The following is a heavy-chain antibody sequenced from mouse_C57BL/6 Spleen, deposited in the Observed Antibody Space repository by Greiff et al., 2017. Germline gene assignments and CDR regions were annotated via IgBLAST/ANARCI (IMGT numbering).Heavy chain of an antibody. CDR3: AGGGITTVVATCAYAMDY. D-gene: IGHD1-1*01. J-gene: IGHJ4*01. CDR1: GFTFSDYG. V-gene: IGHV5-17*01. Sequence: EVHLVESGGGLVKPGGSLKLSCAASGFTFSDYGMHWVRQAPEKGLEWVAYISSGSSTIYYADTVKGRFTISRDNSKNTLFLRMTSLRSEDTAMYYCAGGGITTVVATCAYAMDYRGQGASVTVSS. CDR2: ISSGSSTI.